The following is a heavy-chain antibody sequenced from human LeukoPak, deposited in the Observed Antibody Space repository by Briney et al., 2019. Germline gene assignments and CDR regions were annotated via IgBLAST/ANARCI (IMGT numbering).Heavy chain of an antibody. V-gene: IGHV3-66*01. D-gene: IGHD3-22*01. CDR3: AKDRVGYYYDSSGYPDAFDI. Sequence: GGPLRLSCAASGFTVSSNYMSWVRQAPGKGLEWVSVIYSGGSTYYADSVKGRFTISRDNSKNTLYLQMNSLRAEDTAVYYCAKDRVGYYYDSSGYPDAFDIWGQGTMVTVSS. CDR2: IYSGGST. CDR1: GFTVSSNY. J-gene: IGHJ3*02.